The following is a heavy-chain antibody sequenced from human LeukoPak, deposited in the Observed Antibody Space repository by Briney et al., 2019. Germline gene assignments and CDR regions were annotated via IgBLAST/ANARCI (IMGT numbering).Heavy chain of an antibody. CDR2: IYYSGST. Sequence: SETLSLTCTVSGGSISSYYWSWIRQPPGKGLEWIGYIYYSGSTNYNPSLKSRVTISVDTSRNQFSLKLSSVTAADTAVYYCAREDGSGSTWGQGTLVTVSS. V-gene: IGHV4-59*01. J-gene: IGHJ5*02. CDR1: GGSISSYY. CDR3: AREDGSGST. D-gene: IGHD3-10*01.